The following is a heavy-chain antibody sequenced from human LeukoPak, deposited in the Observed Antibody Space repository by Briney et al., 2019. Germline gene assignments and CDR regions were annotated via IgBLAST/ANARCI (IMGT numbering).Heavy chain of an antibody. J-gene: IGHJ3*01. CDR2: IFGSASKI. CDR3: VKDRVPDSGWSFDV. D-gene: IGHD6-19*01. Sequence: GGSLRLSCTTSGFTFATYSMSWVRQAPGQGLEWVASIFGSASKIYHADSVKDRFTVSRDNSKNTLYLQMNGLRVEDTALYYCVKDRVPDSGWSFDVWGRGTMVTVSA. V-gene: IGHV3-23*01. CDR1: GFTFATYS.